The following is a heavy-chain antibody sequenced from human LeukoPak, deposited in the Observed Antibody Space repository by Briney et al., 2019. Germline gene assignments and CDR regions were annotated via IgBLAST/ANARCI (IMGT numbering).Heavy chain of an antibody. V-gene: IGHV3-21*01. CDR3: ARAFSTTAFDY. D-gene: IGHD4-17*01. Sequence: GGSLRLSCAASGFTFSNAWMSWVRQAPGKGLEWVSSISSSSSYIYYADSVKGRFTISRDNAKNSLYLQMNILRAEDTAVYYCARAFSTTAFDYWGQGTLVTVSS. CDR1: GFTFSNAW. CDR2: ISSSSSYI. J-gene: IGHJ4*02.